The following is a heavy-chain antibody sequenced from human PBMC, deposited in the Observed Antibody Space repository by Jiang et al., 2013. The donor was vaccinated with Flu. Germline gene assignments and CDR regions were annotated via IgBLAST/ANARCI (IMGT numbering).Heavy chain of an antibody. CDR3: AAYSDSLYYAAMDV. CDR1: GFGFNTQN. Sequence: SCAGSGFGFNTQNIKLGSARAPGKGLEWVSYVSSGGTVMYYADSVRGRFTISRDNPKNSVYLQMKSLRAEDTAVYYCAAYSDSLYYAAMDVWGQGTTVTVSS. CDR2: VSSGGTVM. D-gene: IGHD2-2*01. J-gene: IGHJ6*02. V-gene: IGHV3-48*04.